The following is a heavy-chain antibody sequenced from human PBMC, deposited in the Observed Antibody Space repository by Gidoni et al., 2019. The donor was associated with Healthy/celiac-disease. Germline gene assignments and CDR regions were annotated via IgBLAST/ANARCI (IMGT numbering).Heavy chain of an antibody. CDR3: ANAYYYDSSGYSDY. CDR2: ISYDGSNK. V-gene: IGHV3-30*18. D-gene: IGHD3-22*01. CDR1: GFTFSSYG. J-gene: IGHJ4*02. Sequence: QVQLVESGGGVVQPGRSLRLSCAASGFTFSSYGMHWVRQAPGKGLEWVAVISYDGSNKYYADSVKGRFTISRDNSKNTLYLQMNSLRAEDTAVYYCANAYYYDSSGYSDYWGQGTLVTVSS.